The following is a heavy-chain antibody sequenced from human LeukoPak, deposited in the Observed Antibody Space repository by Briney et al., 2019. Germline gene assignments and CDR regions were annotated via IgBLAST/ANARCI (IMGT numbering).Heavy chain of an antibody. CDR2: ISYDGSNK. V-gene: IGHV3-30*04. Sequence: GRSLRLSCAASGFTFSSYAMHWVRQAPGKGLDWVAVISYDGSNKYYAASVKGRFTISRDNSKNTLYLQMNSLRAEDTAVYYCARDGGTIMITFGGVIGAFDIWGQGTMVTVSS. CDR1: GFTFSSYA. D-gene: IGHD3-16*01. J-gene: IGHJ3*02. CDR3: ARDGGTIMITFGGVIGAFDI.